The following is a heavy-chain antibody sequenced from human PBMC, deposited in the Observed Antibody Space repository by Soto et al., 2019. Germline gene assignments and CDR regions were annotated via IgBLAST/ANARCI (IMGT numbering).Heavy chain of an antibody. CDR2: IWYDGSNK. D-gene: IGHD3-22*01. CDR1: GFTFSSYG. CDR3: ASYYDSSSEYFQH. Sequence: GSLRLSCAASGFTFSSYGMHWVRQAPGKGLEWVAVIWYDGSNKYYADSVKGRFTISRDNSKNTLYLQMNSLRAEDTAVYYCASYYDSSSEYFQHWGQGTLVTVSS. V-gene: IGHV3-33*01. J-gene: IGHJ1*01.